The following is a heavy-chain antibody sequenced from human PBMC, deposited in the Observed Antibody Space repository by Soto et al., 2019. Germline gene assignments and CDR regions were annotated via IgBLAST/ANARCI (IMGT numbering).Heavy chain of an antibody. D-gene: IGHD6-13*01. CDR3: ARVLAYSSSWYGYFDY. CDR1: GFTFSSYG. Sequence: GGSLRLSCAASGFTFSSYGMHWVRQAPGKGLEWVAVIWYDGSNKYYADSVKGRFTISRDNSKNTLYLQMNSLRAEDTAVYYCARVLAYSSSWYGYFDYWGQGTLVTVSS. CDR2: IWYDGSNK. J-gene: IGHJ4*02. V-gene: IGHV3-33*01.